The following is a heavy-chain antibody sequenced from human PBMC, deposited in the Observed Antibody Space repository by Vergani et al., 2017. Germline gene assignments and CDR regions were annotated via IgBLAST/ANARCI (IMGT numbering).Heavy chain of an antibody. D-gene: IGHD2-21*01. V-gene: IGHV4-34*01. CDR1: GWSFSGYY. CDR3: ASSKGIVVVGGRWFDP. J-gene: IGHJ5*02. CDR2: INHSGST. Sequence: QVQLQQWGAGLLKPSETLSLTCAVYGWSFSGYYWSWIRQPPGKGLEWFGEINHSGSTNYNPSLKSRVTISVDTSKNQFSLKLSSVTAADTAVYYCASSKGIVVVGGRWFDPWGQGTLVTVSS.